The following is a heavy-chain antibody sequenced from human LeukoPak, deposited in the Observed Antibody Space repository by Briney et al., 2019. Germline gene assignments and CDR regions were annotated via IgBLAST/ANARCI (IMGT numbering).Heavy chain of an antibody. D-gene: IGHD6-13*01. Sequence: PGGSLRLSCAASGLTFSSYDMHWVRQAPGKRLEWVAVLWYDGNNRYYADSVKGRFTISRDNSKNTLYLQMNSLRAEDTAVYYCARESAAGTCDYWGQGTLVTVSS. CDR1: GLTFSSYD. V-gene: IGHV3-33*01. CDR3: ARESAAGTCDY. J-gene: IGHJ4*02. CDR2: LWYDGNNR.